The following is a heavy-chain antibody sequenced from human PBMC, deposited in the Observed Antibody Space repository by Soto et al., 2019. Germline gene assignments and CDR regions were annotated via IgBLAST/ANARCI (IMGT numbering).Heavy chain of an antibody. V-gene: IGHV3-33*01. J-gene: IGHJ4*02. D-gene: IGHD3-16*01. Sequence: QVQLVESGGGVVQPGRSLRLSCAASGFTFSIYGMHWVRQAPGKGLEWVAVIWNDGSNKYYGDSVKGRFTISRDNSKNTLYLHMNSLSADDPAVYYCARAVGPFDYWGQGTLVTVSS. CDR1: GFTFSIYG. CDR3: ARAVGPFDY. CDR2: IWNDGSNK.